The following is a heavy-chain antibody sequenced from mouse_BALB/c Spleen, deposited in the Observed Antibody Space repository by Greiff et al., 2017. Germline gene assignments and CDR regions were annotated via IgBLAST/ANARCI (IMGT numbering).Heavy chain of an antibody. V-gene: IGHV5-6-5*01. CDR1: GFTFSSYA. CDR2: ISSGGST. D-gene: IGHD1-1*01. Sequence: DVQLVESGGGLVKPGGSLKLSCAASGFTFSSYAMSWVRQTPEKRLEWVASISSGGSTYYPDSVKGLFTISRDNARNILYLQMSSLRSEDTAMYYCASGDYGSWFAYWGQGTLVTVSA. J-gene: IGHJ3*01. CDR3: ASGDYGSWFAY.